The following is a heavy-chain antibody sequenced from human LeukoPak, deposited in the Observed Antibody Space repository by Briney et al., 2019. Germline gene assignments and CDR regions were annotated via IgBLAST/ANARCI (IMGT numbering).Heavy chain of an antibody. D-gene: IGHD3-10*01. J-gene: IGHJ4*02. CDR2: ISGSGGST. Sequence: RLXXAAXXFTFSSYAMSXVRXAPGXXXXXVSAISGSGGSTYYADSVKGRFTISRDNSKNSLYLQMNSLRAEDTALYYCARGHLSSTMVLPYWGQGTLVTVSS. CDR1: XFTFSSYA. CDR3: ARGHLSSTMVLPY. V-gene: IGHV3-23*01.